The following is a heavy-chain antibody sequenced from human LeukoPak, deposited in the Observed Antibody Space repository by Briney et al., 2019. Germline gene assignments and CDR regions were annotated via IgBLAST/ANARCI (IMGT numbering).Heavy chain of an antibody. CDR3: ARGLDYYDSSGYGY. J-gene: IGHJ4*02. D-gene: IGHD3-22*01. CDR1: GYTFTSYG. V-gene: IGHV1-18*01. Sequence: ASVKVSCKASGYTFTSYGISWVRQAPGQGLEWMGWISAYNGNTNYAQKLQGRVTMPTDTSTSTAYMELRSLRSDDTAVYYCARGLDYYDSSGYGYWGQGTLVTVSS. CDR2: ISAYNGNT.